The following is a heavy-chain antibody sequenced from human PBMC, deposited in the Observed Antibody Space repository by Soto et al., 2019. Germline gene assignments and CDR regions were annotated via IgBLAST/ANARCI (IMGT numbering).Heavy chain of an antibody. J-gene: IGHJ5*02. CDR2: INHTGAT. V-gene: IGHV4-34*01. D-gene: IGHD3-3*01. Sequence: PSETLSLTCAVYGGSVNGYYWNWIRQPHGKGLEWIGEINHTGATHYNPSLKSRLTMSVDTFNNYFSLRLSSVTAADTAIYFRATRITVFGLLIPPFDPWGQGTQVTVSS. CDR3: ATRITVFGLLIPPFDP. CDR1: GGSVNGYY.